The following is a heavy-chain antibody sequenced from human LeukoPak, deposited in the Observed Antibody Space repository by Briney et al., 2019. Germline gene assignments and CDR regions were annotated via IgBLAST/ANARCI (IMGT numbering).Heavy chain of an antibody. D-gene: IGHD7-27*01. V-gene: IGHV1-69*13. CDR3: VGKVLTGGGRNWFDP. CDR1: GGTFSSYA. J-gene: IGHJ5*02. Sequence: ASVKVSCKASGGTFSSYAISWVRQAPGQGLEWRGGIIPIFGTANYAQKFQGRVTITADESTSTAYMELSSLRSEDTAVYYCVGKVLTGGGRNWFDPWGQGTLVTVSS. CDR2: IIPIFGTA.